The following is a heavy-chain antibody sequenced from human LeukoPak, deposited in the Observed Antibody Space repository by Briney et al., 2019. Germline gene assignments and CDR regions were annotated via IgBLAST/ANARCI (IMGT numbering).Heavy chain of an antibody. D-gene: IGHD3-10*01. CDR2: IYYRGST. V-gene: IGHV4-39*01. CDR1: GGSISSSSYY. Sequence: SDTLSLTCTVSGGSISSSSYYWDWIRQPPGKGLEWIGSIYYRGSTYYNPSLKSRFTIFVDTSNNQFSLKLSSVTAVDTALYYCARRYYYGSGAQRPRYFDYWGQGTLVTVSS. J-gene: IGHJ4*02. CDR3: ARRYYYGSGAQRPRYFDY.